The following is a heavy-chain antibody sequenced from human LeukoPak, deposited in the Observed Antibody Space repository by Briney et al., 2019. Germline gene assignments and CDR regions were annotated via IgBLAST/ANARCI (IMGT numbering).Heavy chain of an antibody. D-gene: IGHD3-22*01. CDR3: AKDIGGGYYLDYHFDY. V-gene: IGHV3-30*18. CDR1: GFTFSSYG. Sequence: PGGSLRLSCAASGFTFSSYGMHWVRQAPGKGLEWVAVISYDGSNKYYADSVKGRFTISRDNSKNTLYLQMNSLRAEDTAVYYCAKDIGGGYYLDYHFDYWGQGTLVTVSS. J-gene: IGHJ4*02. CDR2: ISYDGSNK.